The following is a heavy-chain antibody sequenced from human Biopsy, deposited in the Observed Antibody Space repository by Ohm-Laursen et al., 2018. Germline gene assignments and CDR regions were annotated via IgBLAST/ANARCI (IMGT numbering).Heavy chain of an antibody. J-gene: IGHJ4*02. CDR2: ISCTGYT. CDR1: GGSFTGHY. V-gene: IGHV4-59*11. Sequence: GTLSLTCTVSGGSFTGHYWSWIRQPPGKGLEWIGHISCTGYTSYNASLKSRVTISVDTSRNHFSLRLSSLTAADTAVYCCARGSNDSGGLYFPRWGQGTQVTVSS. D-gene: IGHD4-23*01. CDR3: ARGSNDSGGLYFPR.